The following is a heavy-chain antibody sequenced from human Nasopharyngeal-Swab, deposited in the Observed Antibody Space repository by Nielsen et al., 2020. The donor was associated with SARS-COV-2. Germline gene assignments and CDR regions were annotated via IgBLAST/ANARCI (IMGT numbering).Heavy chain of an antibody. CDR2: IKQDGSEK. D-gene: IGHD3-22*01. CDR3: ARGGEYYYDSSGYYDY. J-gene: IGHJ4*02. V-gene: IGHV3-7*01. CDR1: GFTFSSYW. Sequence: GGSLRLSCAASGFTFSSYWMSWVRQAPGKGLEWVANIKQDGSEKYYVGSVKGRFTISRDNAKNSLYLQMNSLRAEDTAVYYCARGGEYYYDSSGYYDYWGQGTLVTVSS.